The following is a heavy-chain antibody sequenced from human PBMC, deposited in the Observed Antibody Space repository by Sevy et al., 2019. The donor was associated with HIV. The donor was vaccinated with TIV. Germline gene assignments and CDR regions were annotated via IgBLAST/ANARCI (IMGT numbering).Heavy chain of an antibody. CDR3: ARDSGSYSPYYMDV. Sequence: GGSLRLSCAASGFTFSSYSMNWVRQAPGKGLEWVPSISSSSSYIYYADSLKGRFTISRDNAKNSLYLQMNSLRAEDTAVYYCARDSGSYSPYYMDVWGKGTTVTVSS. CDR2: ISSSSSYI. D-gene: IGHD1-26*01. V-gene: IGHV3-21*01. J-gene: IGHJ6*03. CDR1: GFTFSSYS.